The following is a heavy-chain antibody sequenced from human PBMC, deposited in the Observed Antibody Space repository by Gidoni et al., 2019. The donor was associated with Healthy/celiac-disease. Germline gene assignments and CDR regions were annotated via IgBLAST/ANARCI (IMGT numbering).Heavy chain of an antibody. J-gene: IGHJ6*02. CDR3: TTDLGQWLRLDHYYGMDV. CDR1: GFTFSNAW. D-gene: IGHD5-12*01. Sequence: EVQLMESGGGLVKPGGSLRLSCAASGFTFSNAWMSWVRQAPGKGLEGVGRIKSKTDGGTTDYAAPVKGRFTISRDDTKNTLYLQMNSLKTEDTAVYYCTTDLGQWLRLDHYYGMDVWGQGTTVTVSS. V-gene: IGHV3-15*01. CDR2: IKSKTDGGTT.